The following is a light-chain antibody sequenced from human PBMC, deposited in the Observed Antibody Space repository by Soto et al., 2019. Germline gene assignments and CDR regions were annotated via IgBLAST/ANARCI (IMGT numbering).Light chain of an antibody. V-gene: IGKV3-15*01. Sequence: EIVMTQSPATLSASPGERATLSCRASQSVSSNLAWYQQKPSQAPRLLIYGASTRATGISARFSGSGSGTEFTVTISSPQSEDFAVYYCQQYNKWPYTGGQGTKVDIK. CDR3: QQYNKWPYT. CDR1: QSVSSN. CDR2: GAS. J-gene: IGKJ2*01.